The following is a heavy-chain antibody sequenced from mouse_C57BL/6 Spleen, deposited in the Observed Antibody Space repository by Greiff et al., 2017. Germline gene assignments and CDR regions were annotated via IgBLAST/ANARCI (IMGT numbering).Heavy chain of an antibody. Sequence: QVQLKESGAELVRPGTSVKVSCKASGYAFTNYLIEWVKQRPGQGLEWIGVINPGSGGTNYNEKFKGKATLTADKSSSTAYMQLSSLTSEDSAVYCGARGGLGGGYFDVWGTGTTVTVSS. J-gene: IGHJ1*03. CDR1: GYAFTNYL. CDR2: INPGSGGT. D-gene: IGHD3-3*01. V-gene: IGHV1-54*01. CDR3: ARGGLGGGYFDV.